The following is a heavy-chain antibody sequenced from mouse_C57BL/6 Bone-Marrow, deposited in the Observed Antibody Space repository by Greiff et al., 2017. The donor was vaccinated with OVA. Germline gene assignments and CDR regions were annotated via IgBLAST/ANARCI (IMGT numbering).Heavy chain of an antibody. V-gene: IGHV1-15*01. CDR3: TRRVGEEYYFDY. Sequence: QVQLKQSGAELVRPGASVTLSCKASGYTFTDYEMHWVKQTPVHGLEWIGAIDPETGGTAYNQKFKGKAILTADKSSSTAYMELRSLTSEDSAVYYCTRRVGEEYYFDYWGQGTTLTVSS. CDR1: GYTFTDYE. D-gene: IGHD1-1*02. CDR2: IDPETGGT. J-gene: IGHJ2*01.